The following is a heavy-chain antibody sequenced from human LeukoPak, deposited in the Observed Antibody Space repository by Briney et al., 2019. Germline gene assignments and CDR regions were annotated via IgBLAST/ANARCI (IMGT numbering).Heavy chain of an antibody. V-gene: IGHV3-66*01. CDR3: AKDAVEGIEWDY. Sequence: GGSLRLSCAASGFTVSSNYMGWVRQAPGKGLEWVSVIYNDDSTYYADSVKGRFTISRDNSKNTLYLQMNSLRAEDTAVYYCAKDAVEGIEWDYWGQGALVTVSS. J-gene: IGHJ4*02. CDR2: IYNDDST. D-gene: IGHD2-8*01. CDR1: GFTVSSNY.